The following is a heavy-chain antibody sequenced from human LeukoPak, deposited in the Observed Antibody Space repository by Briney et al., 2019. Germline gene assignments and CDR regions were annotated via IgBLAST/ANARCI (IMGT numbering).Heavy chain of an antibody. Sequence: ASVKVSCKASGGTFSSYAISWVRQAPGQGLEWMGGIIPIFGTANYAQKFRGRVTITADKSTSTAYMELSSLRSEDTAVYYCARSPGTGEYFQHWGQGTLVTVSS. D-gene: IGHD6-13*01. V-gene: IGHV1-69*06. CDR2: IIPIFGTA. CDR3: ARSPGTGEYFQH. CDR1: GGTFSSYA. J-gene: IGHJ1*01.